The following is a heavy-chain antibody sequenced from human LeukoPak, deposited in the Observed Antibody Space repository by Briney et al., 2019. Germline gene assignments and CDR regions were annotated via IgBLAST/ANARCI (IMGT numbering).Heavy chain of an antibody. CDR1: GESLSKYY. J-gene: IGHJ2*01. CDR3: ARYGRNWNFDL. V-gene: IGHV4-34*01. CDR2: INHRGST. D-gene: IGHD1-26*01. Sequence: SETLSLTCAVYGESLSKYYWTWIRQSPGLGLEWMGEINHRGSTNDNPSLKSRVTISVDTSKNQFSLKLSSVAAADTAVYYWARYGRNWNFDLWGRGTLVTVSS.